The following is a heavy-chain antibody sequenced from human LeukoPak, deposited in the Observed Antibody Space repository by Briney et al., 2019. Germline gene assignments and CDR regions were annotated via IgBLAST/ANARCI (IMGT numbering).Heavy chain of an antibody. V-gene: IGHV1-69*02. D-gene: IGHD3-3*01. Sequence: SVKVSCKASGGTFSSYTISWVRQAPGQGLEWMGRIIPILGIANYAQKFQGRVTITADKSTSTACMELSSLRSEDTAVYYCASGKYDFWSGYYASFDYWGQGTLVTVSS. CDR2: IIPILGIA. CDR1: GGTFSSYT. J-gene: IGHJ4*02. CDR3: ASGKYDFWSGYYASFDY.